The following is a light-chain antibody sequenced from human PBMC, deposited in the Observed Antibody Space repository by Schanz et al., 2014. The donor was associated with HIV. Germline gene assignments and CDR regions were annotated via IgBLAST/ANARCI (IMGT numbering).Light chain of an antibody. CDR1: SSNIGRNY. V-gene: IGLV1-47*01. CDR2: RND. CDR3: QSSDNHLGGSGV. J-gene: IGLJ3*02. Sequence: QSVLTQPTSASGPPGQRVTISCSGSSSNIGRNYVYWYQHLPGTTPKLLIYRNDKRPSGDPDRFSGSKSGTSASLAISGLQSEDEADYYCQSSDNHLGGSGVFGGGTKLPVL.